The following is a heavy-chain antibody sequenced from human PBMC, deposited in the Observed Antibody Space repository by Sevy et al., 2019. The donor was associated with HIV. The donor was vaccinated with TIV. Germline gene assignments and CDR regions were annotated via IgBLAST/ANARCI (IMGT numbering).Heavy chain of an antibody. CDR1: GFTFDDFA. J-gene: IGHJ4*02. CDR3: VKDIARRSVALSFDF. D-gene: IGHD6-19*01. Sequence: GGSLRLSCAASGFTFDDFAMHWVRQIPGKRLEWVSRIGWDGGNKFYRSSVRGRFAISRDNTKNSLYLQMDSLKPDDTALYYCVKDIARRSVALSFDFWGQGTLVTVSS. CDR2: IGWDGGNK. V-gene: IGHV3-43*01.